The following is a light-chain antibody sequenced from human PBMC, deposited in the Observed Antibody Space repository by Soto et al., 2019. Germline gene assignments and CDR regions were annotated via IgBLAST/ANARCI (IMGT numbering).Light chain of an antibody. CDR1: QSISSY. Sequence: DIQMTQSPSSLSASVGYRFTITCRASQSISSYLNWYQQKPGKAPKLLIYAASSLQSGVPSRFSGSGSGTEFTLTISSLQPEDFATYYCLQHNSYPRTFGQGTTGDIK. V-gene: IGKV1-17*01. CDR2: AAS. CDR3: LQHNSYPRT. J-gene: IGKJ1*01.